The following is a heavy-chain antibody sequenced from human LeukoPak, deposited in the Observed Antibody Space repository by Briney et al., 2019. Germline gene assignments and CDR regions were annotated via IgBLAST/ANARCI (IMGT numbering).Heavy chain of an antibody. CDR3: TRDAYNFNDFDY. V-gene: IGHV3-30*01. CDR1: EFTFSHFA. CDR2: VSSHGNDG. D-gene: IGHD5-24*01. J-gene: IGHJ4*02. Sequence: GRSLRLSCAVSEFTFSHFAVHWVRQAPGKGLEWVAVVSSHGNDGYYADSVKGRFTISRDNSKNTLYLQIDSLRAEDTAIYYCTRDAYNFNDFDYWGQGTLVTVSS.